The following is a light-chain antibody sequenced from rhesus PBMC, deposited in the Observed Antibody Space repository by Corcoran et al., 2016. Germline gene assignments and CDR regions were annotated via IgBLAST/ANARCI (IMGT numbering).Light chain of an antibody. CDR3: QQRKRYPVT. J-gene: IGKJ4*01. Sequence: DIQMTQSPSSLSASVGDKVTVTCRASQGICNALAWYQQKPGKAPKLLIYAASNLQRGVPSRFSGRGSGTDFTLTISSLQPEDFAVYYCQQRKRYPVTFGGGTKVEIK. CDR2: AAS. V-gene: IGKV1-33*01. CDR1: QGICNA.